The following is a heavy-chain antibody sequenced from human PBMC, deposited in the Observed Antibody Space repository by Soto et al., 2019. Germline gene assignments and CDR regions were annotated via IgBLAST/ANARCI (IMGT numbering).Heavy chain of an antibody. CDR2: IYPGDSDT. J-gene: IGHJ6*02. CDR1: GYSFTSYW. Sequence: GEYRKISCQGSGYSFTSYWIGWVRQMPGKGLEWMGIIYPGDSDTRYSPSFQGQVTISADNSISTAYLQWSSLKASDTATYYCARHSEGPIYRMDVWGQGTTVTVSS. CDR3: ARHSEGPIYRMDV. V-gene: IGHV5-51*01.